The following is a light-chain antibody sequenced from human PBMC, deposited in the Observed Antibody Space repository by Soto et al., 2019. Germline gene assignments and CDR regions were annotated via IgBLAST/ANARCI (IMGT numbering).Light chain of an antibody. CDR1: SSDVGGYNY. V-gene: IGLV2-8*01. CDR3: SSYAGSNNFNVV. CDR2: EVI. Sequence: QSALTQPPSASGSPGQSVTISCTGTSSDVGGYNYVSWYQQHPGKAPKLMIYEVIKRPSGVPDRFSGSKSGNTASLTVSGLQAEDEADYYCSSYAGSNNFNVVFGGGTTLTVL. J-gene: IGLJ2*01.